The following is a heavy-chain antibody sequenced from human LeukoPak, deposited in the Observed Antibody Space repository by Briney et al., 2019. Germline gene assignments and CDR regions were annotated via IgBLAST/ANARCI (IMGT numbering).Heavy chain of an antibody. CDR2: INPNSGGT. D-gene: IGHD3-3*01. J-gene: IGHJ4*02. CDR3: ARYYDFWSAWDY. Sequence: AXVKVSCKASGYTFTGYYMHWVRQAPGQGLEWMGWINPNSGGTNYAQKFQGRVTMTRDTSISTAYMELSRLRSDDTAVYYCARYYDFWSAWDYWGQGTLVTVSS. CDR1: GYTFTGYY. V-gene: IGHV1-2*02.